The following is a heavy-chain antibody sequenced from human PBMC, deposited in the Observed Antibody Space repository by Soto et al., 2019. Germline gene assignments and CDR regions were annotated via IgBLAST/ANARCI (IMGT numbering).Heavy chain of an antibody. V-gene: IGHV4-59*11. J-gene: IGHJ4*02. CDR3: AKGGWTNDF. D-gene: IGHD6-19*01. Sequence: QVQMQESGPGLVKPSETLSLTCTVSGGSISGHYWSWIRQPPGKGLEWIGYIHDSGSTDYNAYLKSRVTISIETSMNHFSLKLFSVTAADTAVYYCAKGGWTNDFWGPGILVTVSS. CDR2: IHDSGST. CDR1: GGSISGHY.